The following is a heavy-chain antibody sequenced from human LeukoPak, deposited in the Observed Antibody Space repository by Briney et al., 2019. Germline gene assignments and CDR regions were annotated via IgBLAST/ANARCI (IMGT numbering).Heavy chain of an antibody. D-gene: IGHD4-23*01. CDR3: ARESYSGNPYFDY. Sequence: GASVKVSCKASGGTFSSYAISWVRQAPGQGLEWMGRIIPILGIANYAQKFQGRVTITADKSTSTAYMELSSLRSEDTAMYYCARESYSGNPYFDYWSQGTLVTVSS. CDR1: GGTFSSYA. J-gene: IGHJ4*02. CDR2: IIPILGIA. V-gene: IGHV1-69*04.